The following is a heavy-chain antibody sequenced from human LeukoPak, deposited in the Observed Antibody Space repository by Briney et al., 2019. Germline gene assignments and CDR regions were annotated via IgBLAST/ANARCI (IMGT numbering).Heavy chain of an antibody. CDR3: ARKTGDLYYFDY. D-gene: IGHD7-27*01. CDR1: GGSVSSGSYY. V-gene: IGHV4-61*01. J-gene: IGHJ4*02. Sequence: SETLSLTCTVSGGSVSSGSYYWSWIRQPPGKGLEWIGYISYSGRTNYNPSLKSRVTISVDTSKNQFSLRLSSVTAAGTAVYYCARKTGDLYYFDYWGQGTLVTVSS. CDR2: ISYSGRT.